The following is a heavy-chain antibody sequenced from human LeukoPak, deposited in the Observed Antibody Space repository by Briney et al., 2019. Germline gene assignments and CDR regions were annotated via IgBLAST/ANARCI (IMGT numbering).Heavy chain of an antibody. D-gene: IGHD6-13*01. V-gene: IGHV3-48*01. J-gene: IGHJ4*02. CDR2: ISSSSSTI. Sequence: GGSLRLSCAASGFTFSSYSMNWVRQAPGKGLEWVSYISSSSSTIYYADSVKGRFTISRDNAKNSLYLQMNSLRTEDTALYYCAKDISSSWTVIDYWGQGTLVTVSS. CDR1: GFTFSSYS. CDR3: AKDISSSWTVIDY.